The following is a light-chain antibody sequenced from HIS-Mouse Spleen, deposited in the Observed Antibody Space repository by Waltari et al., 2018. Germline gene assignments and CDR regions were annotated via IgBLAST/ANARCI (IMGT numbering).Light chain of an antibody. CDR2: EDS. Sequence: SYELTPPPSVSVAPGQTARITCSGDAVPKQYAYWYQEKSGQDPVLVIYEDSKRPSGIPERFSGSSSGTMATLTISGAQVEDEADYYCYSTDSSGNRRGVFGGGTKLTVL. CDR3: YSTDSSGNRRGV. J-gene: IGLJ2*01. CDR1: AVPKQY. V-gene: IGLV3-10*01.